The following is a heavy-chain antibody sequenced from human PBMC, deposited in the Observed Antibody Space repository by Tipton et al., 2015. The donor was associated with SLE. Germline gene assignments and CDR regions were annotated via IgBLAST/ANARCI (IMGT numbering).Heavy chain of an antibody. Sequence: TLSLTCAVYGGSFSGYYWSWIRQPPGKGLEWIGEINHSGSTNYNPSLKSRVTISVDTSKNQFSLKLSSVTAADTAVYYCARFAARIDPWGQGTLVTVSS. J-gene: IGHJ5*02. CDR2: INHSGST. CDR1: GGSFSGYY. D-gene: IGHD6-6*01. CDR3: ARFAARIDP. V-gene: IGHV4-34*01.